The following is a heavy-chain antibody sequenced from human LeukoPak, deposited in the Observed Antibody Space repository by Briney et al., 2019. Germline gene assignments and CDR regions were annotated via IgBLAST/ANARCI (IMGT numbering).Heavy chain of an antibody. D-gene: IGHD3-10*01. CDR1: GDTFISYA. J-gene: IGHJ3*02. CDR3: VSRGFGLGAFDT. V-gene: IGHV1-69*05. CDR2: IIPIFGTE. Sequence: SVRVSCKASGDTFISYAISWVRQAPGQGGEWMGRIIPIFGTEKYAQKFQGRVTITTDEYTSTAYMEPSSLRSEHPAVYYCVSRGFGLGAFDTWGQGTRVTVSS.